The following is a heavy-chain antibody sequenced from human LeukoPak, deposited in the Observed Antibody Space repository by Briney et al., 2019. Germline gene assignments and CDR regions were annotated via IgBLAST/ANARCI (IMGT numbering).Heavy chain of an antibody. CDR2: IKSDGST. D-gene: IGHD3-22*01. CDR1: GFTFSSYW. J-gene: IGHJ1*01. Sequence: GGSLRLSCAAPGFTFSSYWMHWVCQAPGKGLVWVSRIKSDGSTNYADSVKGRFTISRDNAKNTVSLQMNSLRAEDTGVYYCARAPSEIGGYYPEYFRHWGQGTLVTVSS. CDR3: ARAPSEIGGYYPEYFRH. V-gene: IGHV3-74*01.